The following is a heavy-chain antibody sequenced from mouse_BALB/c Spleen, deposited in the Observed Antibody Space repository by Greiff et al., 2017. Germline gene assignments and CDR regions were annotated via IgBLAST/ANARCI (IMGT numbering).Heavy chain of an antibody. V-gene: IGHV7-3*02. CDR3: ARDIRITTAHYYAMDY. CDR2: IRNKANGYTT. J-gene: IGHJ4*01. CDR1: GFTFTDYY. D-gene: IGHD1-2*01. Sequence: EVKLEESGGGLVQPGGSLRLSCATSGFTFTDYYMSWVRQPPGKALEWLGFIRNKANGYTTEYSASVKGRFTISRDNSQSNLYLQMNTLRAEDSATYYCARDIRITTAHYYAMDYWGQGTSVTVSS.